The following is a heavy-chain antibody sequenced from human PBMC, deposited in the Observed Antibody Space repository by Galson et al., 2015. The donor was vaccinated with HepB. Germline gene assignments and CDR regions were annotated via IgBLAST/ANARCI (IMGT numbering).Heavy chain of an antibody. CDR3: ARAGGLYGSGRHFDS. D-gene: IGHD3-10*01. CDR1: GYSFVLYT. J-gene: IGHJ4*02. CDR2: INSDYGNT. Sequence: SVKVSCKASGYSFVLYTIHWVRQAPGHSLEWMGWINSDYGNTIYSQKFQDRFTISRATSETTVYMELSGLTSEDTAVYFCARAGGLYGSGRHFDSWGQGTQATVSS. V-gene: IGHV1-3*04.